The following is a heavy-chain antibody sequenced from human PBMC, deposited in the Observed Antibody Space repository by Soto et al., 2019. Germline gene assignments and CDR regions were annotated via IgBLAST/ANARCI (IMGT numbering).Heavy chain of an antibody. D-gene: IGHD3-10*01. V-gene: IGHV3-11*06. CDR2: ISSSGTYT. CDR3: VRDISPNDFASGSYTF. Sequence: QVQLVESGGGLVKPGGSLRLSCAASGFPFSDYYMTWIRQAPGKGLDWVSYISSSGTYTHFADSVKGRFTISRDNAKNSLYLQMTSLRPEDTAVYYCVRDISPNDFASGSYTFWGQGILVIVSS. CDR1: GFPFSDYY. J-gene: IGHJ4*02.